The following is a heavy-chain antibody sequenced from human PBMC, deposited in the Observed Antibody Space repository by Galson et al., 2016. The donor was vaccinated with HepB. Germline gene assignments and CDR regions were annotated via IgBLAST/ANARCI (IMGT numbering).Heavy chain of an antibody. CDR1: GDSMTTSW. V-gene: IGHV4-4*02. CDR2: AYHTGTT. J-gene: IGHJ4*02. D-gene: IGHD3-16*01. Sequence: ETLSLTCTVSGDSMTTSWYSWVRQTPGQGLEWIGEAYHTGTTKYNPSLKNRVTISMDTANNHLSLTLHFVTAADTAIYYCASGAEFEYWGQGTLVTVSS. CDR3: ASGAEFEY.